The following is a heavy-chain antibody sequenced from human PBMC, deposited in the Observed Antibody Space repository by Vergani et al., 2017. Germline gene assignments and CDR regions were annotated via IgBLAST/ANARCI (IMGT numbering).Heavy chain of an antibody. J-gene: IGHJ4*02. V-gene: IGHV3-66*02. D-gene: IGHD7-27*01. CDR2: IYSGGST. CDR1: GFTVSSNY. Sequence: EVQLVESGGGLVKPGGSLRLSCAASGFTVSSNYMSWVRQAPGKGLEWVSVIYSGGSTYYADSVKGRFTISRDNSKNTLYLQMNSLRAEDTAVYYCARLLTGDLGYFDDWGQGTLVTVSS. CDR3: ARLLTGDLGYFDD.